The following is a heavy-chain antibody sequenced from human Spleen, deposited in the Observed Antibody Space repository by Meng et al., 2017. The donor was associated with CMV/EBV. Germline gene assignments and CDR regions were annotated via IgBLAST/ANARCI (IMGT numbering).Heavy chain of an antibody. J-gene: IGHJ4*02. CDR2: IYYTGTT. CDR3: ARESRIGIDY. V-gene: IGHV4-39*07. Sequence: SETLSLTCTVSGGSIISSSYYWGWIRQSPGKGLEWIGSIYYTGTTYSNPSLKSRVTISVDTSKNQFSLKLSSVTAADTAVYYCARESRIGIDYWGQGTLVTVSS. D-gene: IGHD1-14*01. CDR1: GGSIISSSYY.